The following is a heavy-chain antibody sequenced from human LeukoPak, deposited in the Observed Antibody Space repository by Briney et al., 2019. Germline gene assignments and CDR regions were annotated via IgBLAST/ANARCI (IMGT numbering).Heavy chain of an antibody. V-gene: IGHV3-49*03. CDR2: IRSKAYGGTT. CDR3: TRGRTHGRGEAVGYAFDY. Sequence: PGGSLRLSCTASGFTFGDYAMSWFRQAPGKGLEWVGFIRSKAYGGTTEYAASVKGRFTISRDDSKSIAYLQMNSLKTEDTAVYYCTRGRTHGRGEAVGYAFDYWGQGTLVTVSS. D-gene: IGHD5-12*01. CDR1: GFTFGDYA. J-gene: IGHJ4*02.